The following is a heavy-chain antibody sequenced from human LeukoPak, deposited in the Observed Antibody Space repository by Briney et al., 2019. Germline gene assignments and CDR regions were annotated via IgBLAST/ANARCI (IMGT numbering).Heavy chain of an antibody. CDR3: AREVVVVPAARGYFDY. CDR2: IKQDGSEK. CDR1: GFTFSSYW. D-gene: IGHD2-2*01. J-gene: IGHJ4*02. Sequence: GGSLRLSCAASGFTFSSYWMSWVRQAPGKGLEWVANIKQDGSEKNYVDSVKGRFTISRDNAKNSLYLQMNSLRAEDTAVYYCAREVVVVPAARGYFDYWGQGTLVTVSS. V-gene: IGHV3-7*03.